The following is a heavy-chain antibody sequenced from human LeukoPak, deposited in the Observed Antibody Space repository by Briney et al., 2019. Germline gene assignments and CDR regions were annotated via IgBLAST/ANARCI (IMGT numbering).Heavy chain of an antibody. Sequence: GGSPRLSCTASGFTFGDYAVSWVRQAPGKGLEWVGFIRSKAYGGTTEYAASVKGRFTISRDDSKSIAYLQMNSLKTEDTAVYYCTRDRLVPAAIPLTWFDPWGQGTLVTVSS. D-gene: IGHD2-2*02. CDR1: GFTFGDYA. J-gene: IGHJ5*02. CDR3: TRDRLVPAAIPLTWFDP. V-gene: IGHV3-49*04. CDR2: IRSKAYGGTT.